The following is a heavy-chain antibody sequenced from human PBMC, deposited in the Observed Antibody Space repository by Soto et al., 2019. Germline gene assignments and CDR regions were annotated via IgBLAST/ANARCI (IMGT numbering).Heavy chain of an antibody. Sequence: EVQLVESGGGLVQPGGSLKLSCAASGFTFSGSAMHWVRQASGKGLEWVGRIRSKANSYATAYAASVKGGFTISREDSKNTAYLQMNSLKPEDTAVYYCTRQDVGVVAAEYYYYYMDVWGKGTTLTVS. CDR1: GFTFSGSA. CDR2: IRSKANSYAT. D-gene: IGHD2-15*01. J-gene: IGHJ6*03. V-gene: IGHV3-73*01. CDR3: TRQDVGVVAAEYYYYYMDV.